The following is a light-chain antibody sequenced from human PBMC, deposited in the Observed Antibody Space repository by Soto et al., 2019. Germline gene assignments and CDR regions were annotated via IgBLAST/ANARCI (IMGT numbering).Light chain of an antibody. CDR2: EVN. CDR1: SSDIGAYDY. V-gene: IGLV2-14*01. Sequence: QSVLTQPASLSGSPGQSITISCTGTSSDIGAYDYVSWFQQHPGKAPKLMISEVNNRPSGVSNRFSGSKSGNTASLTISGPQAEDEADYYCSSYTVSVAPYVFGTGTKVTVL. CDR3: SSYTVSVAPYV. J-gene: IGLJ1*01.